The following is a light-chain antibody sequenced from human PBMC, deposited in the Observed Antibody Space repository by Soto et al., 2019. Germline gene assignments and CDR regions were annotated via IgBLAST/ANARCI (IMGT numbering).Light chain of an antibody. J-gene: IGLJ1*01. Sequence: QSALTQPASVSGSPGQSITISCTGTNRDVGNYDFVSWYQQHPGKAPKLMIYEDIKRPSGVSNRFSGSKSGSTASLTIARLEAEDEADYDCCSSAGSSTYVFGSGTKLTLL. CDR2: EDI. V-gene: IGLV2-23*01. CDR1: NRDVGNYDF. CDR3: CSSAGSSTYV.